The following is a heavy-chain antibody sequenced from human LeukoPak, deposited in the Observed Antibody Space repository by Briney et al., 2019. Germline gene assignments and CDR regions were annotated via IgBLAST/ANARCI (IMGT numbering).Heavy chain of an antibody. D-gene: IGHD6-19*01. V-gene: IGHV3-30*18. CDR3: AKDRLGYSSGWTRYYFDY. J-gene: IGHJ4*02. CDR1: GFTFSSYG. CDR2: ISYDGSNK. Sequence: GGSLRLSCAASGFTFSSYGMHWVRQAPGKGLEWVAVISYDGSNKYYADSVKGRFTISRDNSKNTLYLQMKSLRAEDTAVYYCAKDRLGYSSGWTRYYFDYWGQGTLVTVSS.